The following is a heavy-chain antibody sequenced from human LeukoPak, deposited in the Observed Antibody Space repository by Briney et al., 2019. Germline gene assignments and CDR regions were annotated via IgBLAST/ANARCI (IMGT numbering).Heavy chain of an antibody. Sequence: GGSLRLSCAPSGFTFSNYAMSWVRQAPGKGLEWVSVIGGSNGITFYVGSVKGRFTISRDNSKDTLYLQMNSLRAKDTAVYYCARNENSGWGYFDYWGQGTLVTVSS. CDR1: GFTFSNYA. CDR2: IGGSNGIT. CDR3: ARNENSGWGYFDY. V-gene: IGHV3-23*01. D-gene: IGHD5-12*01. J-gene: IGHJ4*02.